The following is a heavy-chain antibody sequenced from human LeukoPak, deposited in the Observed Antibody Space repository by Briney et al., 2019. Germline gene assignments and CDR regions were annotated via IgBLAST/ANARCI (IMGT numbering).Heavy chain of an antibody. CDR3: AKDGGEVGTTTWFDP. Sequence: PSETLSLTCTVPGGCLNSYLWIWLRQPPGKGLEWIGFISYGGSTNYNPSLKSRVTISVDTSKRQFSLKLRSVTAADTAVYYCAKDGGEVGTTTWFDPWGQGTLVTVSS. J-gene: IGHJ5*02. CDR2: ISYGGST. D-gene: IGHD1-26*01. CDR1: GGCLNSYL. V-gene: IGHV4-59*01.